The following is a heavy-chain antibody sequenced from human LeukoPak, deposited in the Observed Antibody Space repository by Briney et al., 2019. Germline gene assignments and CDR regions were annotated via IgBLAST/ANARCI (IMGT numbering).Heavy chain of an antibody. CDR3: ARKLRLGGNWFDP. J-gene: IGHJ5*02. CDR2: IIPISGTT. V-gene: IGHV1-69*15. Sequence: EASVKVSCKTSGGTFTSYAIPWVRQAPGQGLEWMGKIIPISGTTNYAQKFQGRVTFTADESTSTAYMELSSLRSEDTALYYCARKLRLGGNWFDPWGQGTLVTVSS. D-gene: IGHD1-26*01. CDR1: GGTFTSYA.